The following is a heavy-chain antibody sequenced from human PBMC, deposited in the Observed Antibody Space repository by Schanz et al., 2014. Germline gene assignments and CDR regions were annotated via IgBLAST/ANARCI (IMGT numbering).Heavy chain of an antibody. CDR2: IRQEGSEK. Sequence: EVRLVESGGGLVKPGGSLRLSCAASGFTFSSYSMSWVRQAPGKGLGWVANIRQEGSEKYYVDSVKGRFTVSRDDAKNSLYLQMNSLRVEDTAVYYCARSEMDRGVIWGYWGQGTLVTVSS. D-gene: IGHD3-10*01. V-gene: IGHV3-7*01. J-gene: IGHJ4*02. CDR1: GFTFSSYS. CDR3: ARSEMDRGVIWGY.